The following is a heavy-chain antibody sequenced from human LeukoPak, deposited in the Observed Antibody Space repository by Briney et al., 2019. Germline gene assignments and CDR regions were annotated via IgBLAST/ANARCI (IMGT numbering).Heavy chain of an antibody. J-gene: IGHJ5*02. CDR2: ISSSGSTI. V-gene: IGHV3-48*03. Sequence: GGSLRLSCAASGFTFSSYEMNWVRQAPGKGLEWVSYISSSGSTIYYADSVKGRFTISRDNAKNSLYLQMNSLRAEDTAVYYCARGSGSYYDNWFDPWGREPWSPSPQ. CDR3: ARGSGSYYDNWFDP. D-gene: IGHD3-10*01. CDR1: GFTFSSYE.